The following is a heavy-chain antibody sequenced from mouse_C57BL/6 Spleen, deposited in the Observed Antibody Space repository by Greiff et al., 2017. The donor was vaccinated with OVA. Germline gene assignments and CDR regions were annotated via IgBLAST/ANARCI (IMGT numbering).Heavy chain of an antibody. V-gene: IGHV1-55*01. Sequence: VQLQPPGPELVTPGASLNLSCTASGYTFTSYCITWVTQTPGQGLEWIADIYPGSGSTHYNETFKSKATLAVDTSSSTAYMQLSRLTSEDSAVYYCARGRHYCGSSCFDYWGQGTTLTVSS. D-gene: IGHD1-1*01. CDR2: IYPGSGST. CDR1: GYTFTSYC. J-gene: IGHJ2*01. CDR3: ARGRHYCGSSCFDY.